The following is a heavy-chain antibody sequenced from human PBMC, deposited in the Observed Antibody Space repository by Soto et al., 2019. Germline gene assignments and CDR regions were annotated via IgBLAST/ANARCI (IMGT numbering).Heavy chain of an antibody. D-gene: IGHD5-12*01. V-gene: IGHV1-18*01. CDR1: GYTFTSYG. Sequence: XSVKVSFNASGYTFTSYGISLVRHSPGQGLEWMGWISAYNGNTNYAQKLQGRVTMTTDTSTSTAYMELRSLRSDDTAVYYCARERRDGYNLYFDYWGQGTLVTVSS. CDR3: ARERRDGYNLYFDY. CDR2: ISAYNGNT. J-gene: IGHJ4*02.